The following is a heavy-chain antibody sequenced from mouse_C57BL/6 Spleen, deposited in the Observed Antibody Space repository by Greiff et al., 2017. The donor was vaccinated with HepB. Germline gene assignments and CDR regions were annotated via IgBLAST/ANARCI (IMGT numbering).Heavy chain of an antibody. CDR3: TREGGSSYYFDY. V-gene: IGHV5-9-1*02. J-gene: IGHJ2*01. CDR2: ISSGGDYI. D-gene: IGHD1-1*01. CDR1: GFTFSSYA. Sequence: EVQLVESGEGLVKPGGSLKLSCAASGFTFSSYAMSWVRQTPEKRLEWVAYISSGGDYIYYADTVKGRFTISRDNARNTLYLQMSSLKSEDTAMYYCTREGGSSYYFDYWGQGTTLTVSS.